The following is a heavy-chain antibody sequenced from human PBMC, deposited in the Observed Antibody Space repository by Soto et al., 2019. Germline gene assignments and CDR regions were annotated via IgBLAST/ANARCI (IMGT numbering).Heavy chain of an antibody. V-gene: IGHV3-23*01. J-gene: IGHJ4*02. CDR3: AKGRYFDSSGGCANY. Sequence: ESVGGSVPPGASARLSCITSGFIFDSYAMSWVRQSPGRGLEWVAAISGSGHATYYTQSVRGRFTISRDKSKKTVFLQMTNLRDEDTAIYYCAKGRYFDSSGGCANYWGLGTLVTVSS. CDR1: GFIFDSYA. D-gene: IGHD3-22*01. CDR2: ISGSGHAT.